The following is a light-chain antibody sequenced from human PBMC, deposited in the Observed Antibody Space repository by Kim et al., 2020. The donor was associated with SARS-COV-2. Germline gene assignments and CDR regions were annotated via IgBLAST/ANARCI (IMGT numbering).Light chain of an antibody. CDR3: QQSYSTPVT. CDR1: QSISSY. Sequence: DIQMTQSPSSLSASVGDRVTITCRASQSISSYLNWYQQKPGKAPKLLIYAASSLQSGVPSRFSGSGSGTDFTLTISSLQPEEFATYYCQQSYSTPVTFGGGTKLEIK. V-gene: IGKV1-39*01. J-gene: IGKJ4*01. CDR2: AAS.